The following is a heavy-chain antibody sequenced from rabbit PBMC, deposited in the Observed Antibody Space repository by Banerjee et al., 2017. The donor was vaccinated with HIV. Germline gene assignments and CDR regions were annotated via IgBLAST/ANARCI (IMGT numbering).Heavy chain of an antibody. CDR2: IDAGSSGST. CDR1: GFSFISSYY. V-gene: IGHV1S40*01. J-gene: IGHJ4*01. CDR3: ARDRGDWGYYFNL. D-gene: IGHD4-1*01. Sequence: QSLEESGGGLVQPGASLTLTCTASGFSFISSYYMCWVRQAPGKGLEWIACIDAGSSGSTYYASWAKGRFTISKTSSTTVTLQMTSLTAADTATYFCARDRGDWGYYFNLWGQGTLVTVS.